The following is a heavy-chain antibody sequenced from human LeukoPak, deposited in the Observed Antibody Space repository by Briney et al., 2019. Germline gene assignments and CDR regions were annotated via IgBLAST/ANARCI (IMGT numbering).Heavy chain of an antibody. CDR2: ISWNSGYI. CDR3: AKVRGTYSSGYFFDY. Sequence: GGSLRLSCAASGFTFDNYAMHWVRQAPGKGLEWLSIISWNSGYIGYADSVKGRFTISRDNAKKSLDLQMNSLRAEDTAFYYCAKVRGTYSSGYFFDYWGQGALVTVSS. V-gene: IGHV3-9*01. J-gene: IGHJ4*02. D-gene: IGHD6-19*01. CDR1: GFTFDNYA.